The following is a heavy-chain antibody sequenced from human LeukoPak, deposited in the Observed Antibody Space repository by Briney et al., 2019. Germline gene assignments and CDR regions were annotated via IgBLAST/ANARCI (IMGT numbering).Heavy chain of an antibody. D-gene: IGHD5-12*01. CDR1: GFTFSSYA. V-gene: IGHV3-23*01. Sequence: GGSLRLSCASSGFTFSSYAMSWVRQAPGKGLEWVSTIGGTGVRTYYADSVKGRFTISRDKSKNTVYLQMNSLRSEDTAVYYCARDNKVATFSFDYWGQGTLVTVSS. CDR2: IGGTGVRT. CDR3: ARDNKVATFSFDY. J-gene: IGHJ4*02.